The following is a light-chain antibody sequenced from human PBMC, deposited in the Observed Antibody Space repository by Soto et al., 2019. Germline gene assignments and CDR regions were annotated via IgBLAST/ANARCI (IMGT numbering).Light chain of an antibody. CDR1: QSISSY. J-gene: IGKJ1*01. CDR3: QQSYSSSWT. V-gene: IGKV1-39*01. CDR2: AAS. Sequence: DIQMTQSPSSLSASVGDRVTITCRASQSISSYLNWYQQKPGKAPNLLIYAASSLHSGVPSRFSSSGSGTDFTLTISSLQPEDFATYYYQQSYSSSWTFGQGTTVEIK.